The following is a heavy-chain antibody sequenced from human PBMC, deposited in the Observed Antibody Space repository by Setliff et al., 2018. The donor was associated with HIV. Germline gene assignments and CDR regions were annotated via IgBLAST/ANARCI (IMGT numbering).Heavy chain of an antibody. J-gene: IGHJ4*02. CDR3: ARSSTPDSSAYYPDY. CDR2: IYHSGST. V-gene: IGHV4-38-2*02. D-gene: IGHD3-22*01. Sequence: SETLSFTCTVSGGSITGHYWSWIRQPPGKGLEWIGSIYHSGSTYYNSSLKSRVTISVDKSKNQFSLKLSSVTAADTAVYYCARSSTPDSSAYYPDYWGQGTLVTVSS. CDR1: GGSITGHY.